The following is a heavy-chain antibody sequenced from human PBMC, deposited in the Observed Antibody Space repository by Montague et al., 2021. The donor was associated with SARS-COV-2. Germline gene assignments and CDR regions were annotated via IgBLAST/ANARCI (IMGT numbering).Heavy chain of an antibody. V-gene: IGHV3-53*04. CDR1: GFTVSSNY. CDR3: ARTFMSDAFDI. J-gene: IGHJ3*02. CDR2: IYSGGST. D-gene: IGHD3-16*01. Sequence: SLRLSCAASGFTVSSNYLSWVRQAPGKGLEWVSVIYSGGSTYYADGVKGRFTISRHNSKNTLYLQMNSLRAEDTAVYHCARTFMSDAFDIWGQGTMVTVSS.